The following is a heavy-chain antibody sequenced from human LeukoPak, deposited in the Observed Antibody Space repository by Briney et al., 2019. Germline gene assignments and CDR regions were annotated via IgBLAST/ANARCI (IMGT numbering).Heavy chain of an antibody. CDR1: GGSISSSSYY. Sequence: SETLSLTCTVSGGSISSSSYYWGWIRRPPGKGLEWIGSIYYSGSTYYNPSLKSRVTISVDTSKNQFSLKLSSVTAADTAVYYCARQGITMVRGTFDPWGQGTLVTVSS. CDR2: IYYSGST. D-gene: IGHD3-10*01. J-gene: IGHJ5*02. CDR3: ARQGITMVRGTFDP. V-gene: IGHV4-39*01.